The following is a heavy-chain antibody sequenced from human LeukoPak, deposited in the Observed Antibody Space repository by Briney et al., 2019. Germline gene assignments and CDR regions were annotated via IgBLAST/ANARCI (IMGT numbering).Heavy chain of an antibody. D-gene: IGHD6-19*01. CDR2: IKEDGSEK. V-gene: IGHV3-7*01. J-gene: IGHJ4*02. CDR1: GFTLSTYW. CDR3: ARGRSDSGWYFDY. Sequence: GGSLRLSCAASGFTLSTYWMSWVRQAPGKGLEWVANIKEDGSEKYYVDSVKGRFTISRDNAKNSLYLQVNSLRAEDTAVYYCARGRSDSGWYFDYWGQGTLVTVSS.